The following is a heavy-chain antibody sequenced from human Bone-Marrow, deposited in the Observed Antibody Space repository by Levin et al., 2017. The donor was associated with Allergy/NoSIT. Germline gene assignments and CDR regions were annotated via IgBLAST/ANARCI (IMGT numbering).Heavy chain of an antibody. Sequence: SQTLSLTCTVSGGSINSAGYYWSWIRQFPGKGLEYIGYIYSSGGTYYNPSLKSRVSISLDTSKNHFSLKLNSVTAADTAVYFCARDKYYGSGNTDWLDPWGQGTLVTVSS. V-gene: IGHV4-31*03. CDR1: GGSINSAGYY. J-gene: IGHJ5*02. CDR2: IYSSGGT. CDR3: ARDKYYGSGNTDWLDP. D-gene: IGHD3-10*01.